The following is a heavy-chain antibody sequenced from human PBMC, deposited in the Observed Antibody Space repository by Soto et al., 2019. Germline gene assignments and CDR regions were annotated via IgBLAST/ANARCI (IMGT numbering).Heavy chain of an antibody. D-gene: IGHD5-18*01. CDR2: ISGSGGST. CDR1: GFTFSSYA. CDR3: AKTSDVDTVSESNY. Sequence: QPGGSLRLSCAASGFTFSSYAVSWVRQAPGKGLEWVSAISGSGGSTYYADSVKGRFTISRDNSKNTLYLQMNSLRAEDTAVYYCAKTSDVDTVSESNYWGQGTLVTVSS. J-gene: IGHJ4*02. V-gene: IGHV3-23*01.